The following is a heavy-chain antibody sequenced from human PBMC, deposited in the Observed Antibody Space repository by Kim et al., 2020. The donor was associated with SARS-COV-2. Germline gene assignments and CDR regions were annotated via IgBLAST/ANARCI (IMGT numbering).Heavy chain of an antibody. CDR1: GFTFSDYY. Sequence: GGSLRLSCAASGFTFSDYYMSWIRQAPGKGLEWVSYISSSSSYTNYADSVKGRFTISRDNAKNSLYLQMNSLRAEDTAGYYCARENPADYDSGGYPDYWGRGTLVTVSS. D-gene: IGHD3-22*01. V-gene: IGHV3-11*05. J-gene: IGHJ4*02. CDR2: ISSSSSYT. CDR3: ARENPADYDSGGYPDY.